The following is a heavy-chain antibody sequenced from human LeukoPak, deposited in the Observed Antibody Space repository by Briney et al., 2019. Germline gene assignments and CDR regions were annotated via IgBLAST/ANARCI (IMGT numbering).Heavy chain of an antibody. CDR3: ARHGTLEMASSPDFDY. V-gene: IGHV4-39*01. D-gene: IGHD5-24*01. J-gene: IGHJ4*02. Sequence: SETLSLTCTVSGGSISSSSYYWGWIRQPPGKGLEWIGSIYYSGSTYYNPSLKSRVTISVDTSKNQFSLKLSSVTAADTAVYYCARHGTLEMASSPDFDYRGQGTLVTVSS. CDR2: IYYSGST. CDR1: GGSISSSSYY.